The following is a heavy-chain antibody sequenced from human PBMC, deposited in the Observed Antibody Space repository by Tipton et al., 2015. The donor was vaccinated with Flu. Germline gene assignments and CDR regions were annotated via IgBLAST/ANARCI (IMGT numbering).Heavy chain of an antibody. CDR3: AKEVGYCITTTCYKPFDY. D-gene: IGHD2-2*03. V-gene: IGHV3-23*01. J-gene: IGHJ4*02. Sequence: GSLRLSCVASGITFSTSWMNWVRQAPGKGLEWVSAVSGSGGGPNYADSVKGRFTISRDNSKNTLYLQMNSLRAEDTAVYYCAKEVGYCITTTCYKPFDYWGQGTLVTVSS. CDR1: GITFSTSW. CDR2: VSGSGGGP.